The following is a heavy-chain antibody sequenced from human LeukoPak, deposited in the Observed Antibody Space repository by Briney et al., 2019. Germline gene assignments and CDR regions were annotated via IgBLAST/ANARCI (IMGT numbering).Heavy chain of an antibody. CDR2: ISSSSSYI. CDR1: GFTFSSYS. Sequence: GGSLRPSCAASGFTFSSYSMNWVRQAPGKGLEWVSSISSSSSYIYYADSVKGRFTISRDNAKNSLYLQMNSLRAEDTAVYYCARDPPPRGYDILTGYSRQWGQGTLVTVSS. V-gene: IGHV3-21*01. J-gene: IGHJ4*02. CDR3: ARDPPPRGYDILTGYSRQ. D-gene: IGHD3-9*01.